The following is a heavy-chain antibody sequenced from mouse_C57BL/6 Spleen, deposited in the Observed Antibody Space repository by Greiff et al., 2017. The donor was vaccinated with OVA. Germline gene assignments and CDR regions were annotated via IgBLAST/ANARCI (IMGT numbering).Heavy chain of an antibody. CDR3: ARHEGYYGSIYYFDY. CDR1: GFTFSSYG. CDR2: ISSGGSYT. D-gene: IGHD1-1*01. Sequence: EVQLVESGGDLVKPGGSLKLSCAASGFTFSSYGMSWVRQTPDKRLEWVATISSGGSYTYYPDSVKGRFTISRDNAKNTLYLQMSSLKSEDTAMYYCARHEGYYGSIYYFDYWGQGTTLTVSS. J-gene: IGHJ2*01. V-gene: IGHV5-6*01.